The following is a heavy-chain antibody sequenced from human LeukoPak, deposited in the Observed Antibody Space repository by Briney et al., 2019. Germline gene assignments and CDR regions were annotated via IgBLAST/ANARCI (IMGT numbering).Heavy chain of an antibody. CDR3: ARPQYDSSPHMDV. D-gene: IGHD3-22*01. Sequence: KTSETLSLTCAVYGGSFCGYYWSWIRQPPGKGLEWIGEINHSGSTNYNPSLKSRVTISVDTSKNQFSLKLSSVTAADTAVYYCARPQYDSSPHMDVWGKGTTVTVSS. J-gene: IGHJ6*03. CDR2: INHSGST. V-gene: IGHV4-34*01. CDR1: GGSFCGYY.